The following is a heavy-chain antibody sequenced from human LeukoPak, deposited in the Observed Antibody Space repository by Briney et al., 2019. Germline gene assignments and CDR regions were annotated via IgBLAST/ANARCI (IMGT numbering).Heavy chain of an antibody. J-gene: IGHJ4*02. V-gene: IGHV3-20*04. CDR2: INWNGGST. D-gene: IGHD3-10*01. CDR1: GFTFDDYG. Sequence: GGSLRLSCAASGFTFDDYGMSWVRQAPGKGLEWVSGINWNGGSTGYADSVKGRFTISRDNAKNSLYLHMNSLRADDTAVYFCARPYYFSSGSLPYWGQGTLVTVSP. CDR3: ARPYYFSSGSLPY.